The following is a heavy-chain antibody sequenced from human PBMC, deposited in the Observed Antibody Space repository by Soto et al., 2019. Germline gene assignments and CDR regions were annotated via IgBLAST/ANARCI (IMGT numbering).Heavy chain of an antibody. CDR2: IWYDGSNK. CDR1: GFTFSSYG. J-gene: IGHJ6*02. D-gene: IGHD3-10*01. V-gene: IGHV3-33*01. CDR3: ARVKSYGSGSYNANYYYSYGMDF. Sequence: GGSLRLSCAASGFTFSSYGMHWVRQAPGKGLEWVAVIWYDGSNKYYADSVKGRFTISRDNSKNTLYLQMNSLRAEDTAVYYCARVKSYGSGSYNANYYYSYGMDFWGQGTTVTVSS.